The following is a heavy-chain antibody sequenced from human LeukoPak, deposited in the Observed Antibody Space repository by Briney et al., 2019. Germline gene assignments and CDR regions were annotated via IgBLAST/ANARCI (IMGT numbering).Heavy chain of an antibody. CDR1: GFTFSSCG. CDR2: IWFDGSKR. D-gene: IGHD4-11*01. CDR3: ARDRGDYSDYSDFFDA. Sequence: GGSLRLSCATSGFTFSSCGFHWVRQAPVKGLEWVAVIWFDGSKRYYADSVKGRFTISRDDSKNTVYLQMDSLRAEDTAMYYCARDRGDYSDYSDFFDAWGQGILVTVSS. J-gene: IGHJ4*02. V-gene: IGHV3-33*01.